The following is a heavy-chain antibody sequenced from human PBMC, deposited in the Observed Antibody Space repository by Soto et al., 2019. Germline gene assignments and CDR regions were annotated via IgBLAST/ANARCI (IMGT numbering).Heavy chain of an antibody. CDR2: IIPIFGTA. D-gene: IGHD3-16*01. J-gene: IGHJ6*02. Sequence: ASVKVSCKASGGTFSSYAISWVRQAPGQGLEWMGGIIPIFGTANYAQKFQGRVTITADKATSTAYMELSSLRSEDTAGYYCARGGPRHEGLYVKDDYHYGMDVWGQGTTVTVSS. CDR3: ARGGPRHEGLYVKDDYHYGMDV. V-gene: IGHV1-69*06. CDR1: GGTFSSYA.